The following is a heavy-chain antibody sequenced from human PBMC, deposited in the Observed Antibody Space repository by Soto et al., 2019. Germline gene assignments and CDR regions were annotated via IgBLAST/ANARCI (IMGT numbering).Heavy chain of an antibody. J-gene: IGHJ6*02. D-gene: IGHD3-9*01. V-gene: IGHV6-1*01. Sequence: QALSLTCAISVDSVCSYSAASYCFRQTPSRGLEWLGRTYYRSKWYNDYAVSVKSRITINPDTSKNQFSLQLNSVTPEDTAVYYCAREGEYYDILTGSRYYYYGMDVWGQGTTVTVSS. CDR3: AREGEYYDILTGSRYYYYGMDV. CDR1: VDSVCSYSAA. CDR2: TYYRSKWYN.